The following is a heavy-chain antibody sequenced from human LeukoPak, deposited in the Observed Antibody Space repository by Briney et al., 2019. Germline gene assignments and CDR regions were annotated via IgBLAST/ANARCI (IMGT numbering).Heavy chain of an antibody. Sequence: GASVKVSCKASGYTFTGYYMHWVRQAPGQGLEWMGWINPNSGGTNYAQKFQGRVTMTRDTSISTAYMELSRLRSDDTAVYYCARDRVLGIAAAGTRDATDYWGQGTLATVSS. CDR1: GYTFTGYY. V-gene: IGHV1-2*02. CDR3: ARDRVLGIAAAGTRDATDY. J-gene: IGHJ4*02. D-gene: IGHD6-13*01. CDR2: INPNSGGT.